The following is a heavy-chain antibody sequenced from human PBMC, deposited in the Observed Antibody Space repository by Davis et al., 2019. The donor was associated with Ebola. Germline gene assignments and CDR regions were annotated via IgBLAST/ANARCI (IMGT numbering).Heavy chain of an antibody. V-gene: IGHV7-4-1*02. J-gene: IGHJ6*01. CDR3: ARRPPSLHQGPIGLPPGTLLQEHL. CDR1: GYIITKYA. CDR2: ISTTTGNP. Sequence: ASVKVSCKTSGYIITKYAMTWVRQAPGQGLEWMGWISTTTGNPTYAQGFTGRFVFSLDTSVSTAYLQISSLKAEDTAVYYCARRPPSLHQGPIGLPPGTLLQEHLWG.